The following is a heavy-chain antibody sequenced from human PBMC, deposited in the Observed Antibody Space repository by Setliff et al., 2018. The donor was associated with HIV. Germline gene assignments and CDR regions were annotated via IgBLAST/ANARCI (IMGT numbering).Heavy chain of an antibody. V-gene: IGHV3-72*01. D-gene: IGHD4-17*01. J-gene: IGHJ5*02. CDR3: ARDPRDYGDYAYFDP. CDR1: GFTFSSYA. Sequence: PGGSLRLSCAASGFTFSSYAMSWVRQAPGKGLEWVGRSRNKAHGYTTEYAASVKGRFTISRDDSKNSLYLQMKSLKIEDTAVYYCARDPRDYGDYAYFDPWGQGTLVTVSS. CDR2: SRNKAHGYTT.